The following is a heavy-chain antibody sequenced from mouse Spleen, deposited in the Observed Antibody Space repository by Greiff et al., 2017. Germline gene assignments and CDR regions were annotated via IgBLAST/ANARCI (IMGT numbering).Heavy chain of an antibody. CDR1: GFSLTSYG. CDR3: ARFTPKDYYAMDD. V-gene: IGHV2-2*01. J-gene: IGHJ4*01. Sequence: VQLQESGPGLVQPSQSLSITCTVSGFSLTSYGVHWVRQSPGKGLEWLGVIWSGGSTDYNAAFISRLSISKDNSTSQVFFKMNSLQADDTAIYYRARFTPKDYYAMDDWGQGTSVTGSS. CDR2: IWSGGST.